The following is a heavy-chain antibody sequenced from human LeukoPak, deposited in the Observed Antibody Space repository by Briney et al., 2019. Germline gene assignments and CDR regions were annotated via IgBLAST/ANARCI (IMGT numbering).Heavy chain of an antibody. V-gene: IGHV3-53*01. Sequence: GGSLRLSCAASGFTVSSNYMSWVRQAPGKGLEWVSVIYSGGSTYYADSVKGRFTISRDNSQNTLYLQMNSLRGEDTAVYFCARRKPSMVDWNTYYYMDVWGKGTTVTISS. J-gene: IGHJ6*03. D-gene: IGHD1/OR15-1a*01. CDR3: ARRKPSMVDWNTYYYMDV. CDR1: GFTVSSNY. CDR2: IYSGGST.